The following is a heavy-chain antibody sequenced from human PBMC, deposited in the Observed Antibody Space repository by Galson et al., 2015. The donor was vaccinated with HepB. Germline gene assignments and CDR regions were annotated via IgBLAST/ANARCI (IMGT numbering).Heavy chain of an antibody. Sequence: SVKVSCKASGYTFTGYYMHWVRQAPGQGLEWMGRINPNSGGTNYAQKFQGRVTMTRDTSISTAYMELSRLRSDDTAVYYCARGYSSGWYVLDYWGQGTLVTVSS. CDR3: ARGYSSGWYVLDY. J-gene: IGHJ4*02. D-gene: IGHD6-19*01. CDR1: GYTFTGYY. CDR2: INPNSGGT. V-gene: IGHV1-2*06.